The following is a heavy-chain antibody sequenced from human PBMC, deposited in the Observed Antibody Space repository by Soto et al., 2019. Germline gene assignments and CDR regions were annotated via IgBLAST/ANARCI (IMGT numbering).Heavy chain of an antibody. CDR3: ARPLLLGGVSVRAFTI. V-gene: IGHV4-4*02. J-gene: IGHJ3*02. Sequence: QVQLQESGPGLVKPSETLSLTCGVSGGSVSSNNWWSWVRQSPGKGLEWIGEIFHSGSTNYNPSLKSRVTMSLDKTKNQFSLKLGPVTAADTAVYYCARPLLLGGVSVRAFTIWGQGIMVTVSS. D-gene: IGHD3-16*02. CDR1: GGSVSSNNW. CDR2: IFHSGST.